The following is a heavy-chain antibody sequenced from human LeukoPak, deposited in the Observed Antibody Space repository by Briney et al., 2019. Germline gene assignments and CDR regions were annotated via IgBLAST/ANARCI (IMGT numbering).Heavy chain of an antibody. V-gene: IGHV1-2*02. Sequence: GASVKVSCKASGYAFTGYYMLWVRQAPGQGLEWMGWINPNSGGTNYAQKFQGRVTMTRDTSISTAYMELSRLRSDDTAVYYCARGLLWFGEPAAFDIWGQGTMVTVSS. CDR1: GYAFTGYY. D-gene: IGHD3-10*01. J-gene: IGHJ3*02. CDR3: ARGLLWFGEPAAFDI. CDR2: INPNSGGT.